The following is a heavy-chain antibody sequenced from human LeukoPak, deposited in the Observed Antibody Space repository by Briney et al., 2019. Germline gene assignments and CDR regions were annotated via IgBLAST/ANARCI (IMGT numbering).Heavy chain of an antibody. Sequence: GGSLRLSCTASGFPFRSYGMHWVRQAPGKGLVWVTVIWPDGSIKYYADSVKGRFTVSRDNSKNTVYLQMNSLRSEDTGLYFCAQDVRIEEVPLLGPGFWGQGTLVTVSS. CDR2: IWPDGSIK. V-gene: IGHV3-30*02. CDR1: GFPFRSYG. J-gene: IGHJ4*02. D-gene: IGHD1-14*01. CDR3: AQDVRIEEVPLLGPGF.